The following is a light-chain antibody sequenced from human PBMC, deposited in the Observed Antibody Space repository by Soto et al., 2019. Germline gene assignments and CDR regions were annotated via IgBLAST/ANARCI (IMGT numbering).Light chain of an antibody. CDR3: QSYDSSRSGWV. CDR1: SSNIGAGYD. J-gene: IGLJ3*02. V-gene: IGLV1-40*01. Sequence: QSVLTQPPSVSGAPGQRVTISCTGSSSNIGAGYDVHWYQQLPGTAPKLLIYGNSNRPSGVPDRFSGSKSGTSASLAITGLRAEDEADYYCQSYDSSRSGWVFGGGTQLTVL. CDR2: GNS.